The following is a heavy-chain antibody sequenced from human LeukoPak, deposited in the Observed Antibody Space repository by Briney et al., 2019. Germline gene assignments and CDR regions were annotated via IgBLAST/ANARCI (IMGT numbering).Heavy chain of an antibody. V-gene: IGHV4-59*01. CDR3: ARVEEGYGSGRRENYYYYYMDV. CDR2: IHYTGST. D-gene: IGHD3-10*01. Sequence: SETLSLTCTVSGGSISSYYWSWIRQPPRKGLEWIGYIHYTGSTNYNPSLKSRVTISVDTSKNQFSLKLISVTAADTAVYYCARVEEGYGSGRRENYYYYYMDVWGKGTTVTISS. J-gene: IGHJ6*03. CDR1: GGSISSYY.